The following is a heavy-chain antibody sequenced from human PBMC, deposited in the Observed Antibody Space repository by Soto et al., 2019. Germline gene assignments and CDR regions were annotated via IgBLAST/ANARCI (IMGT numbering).Heavy chain of an antibody. V-gene: IGHV3-23*01. J-gene: IGHJ3*02. D-gene: IGHD4-17*01. CDR3: VKLTGGSYGGTSGGFDI. Sequence: EVQLLESGGGLVQPGGSLRLSCAASGFSFSSYAMTWVRQAPGKGLEWVSVVSGSGGSTYYADSLKSRFTISRDNSQNTVFLQMNSLRAEDTALYYCVKLTGGSYGGTSGGFDIWGQGTMVNVSS. CDR1: GFSFSSYA. CDR2: VSGSGGST.